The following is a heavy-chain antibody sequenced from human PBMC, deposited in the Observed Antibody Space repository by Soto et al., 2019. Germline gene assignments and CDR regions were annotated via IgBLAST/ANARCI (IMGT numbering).Heavy chain of an antibody. V-gene: IGHV1-69*08. Sequence: QDQLVQSGAEVKKPGSSVKVSCKAFGGPFSSHTFSWVRQAPGQGLEWMGRIIPALGTTTYAQKFQGRVTITADKSVTTVYMELNSLRTEDTAVYYCARPDFGDYWYFDLWVRGTLVTVSS. CDR1: GGPFSSHT. J-gene: IGHJ2*01. CDR2: IIPALGTT. D-gene: IGHD4-17*01. CDR3: ARPDFGDYWYFDL.